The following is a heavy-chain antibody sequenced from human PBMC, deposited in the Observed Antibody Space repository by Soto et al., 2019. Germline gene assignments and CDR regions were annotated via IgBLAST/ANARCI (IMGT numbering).Heavy chain of an antibody. CDR3: ARGSSGCDY. V-gene: IGHV3-33*01. Sequence: QVQLVESGGGVVQPGRSLRLSCAASGFTFSSYGMHWVRQAPGKGLEWVAVIWYDGSNKYYADSVKGRFTISRDNSKNTLHLQMNSLRAEDTAVYYCARGSSGCDYWGQGTLVTVSS. J-gene: IGHJ4*02. CDR1: GFTFSSYG. D-gene: IGHD6-19*01. CDR2: IWYDGSNK.